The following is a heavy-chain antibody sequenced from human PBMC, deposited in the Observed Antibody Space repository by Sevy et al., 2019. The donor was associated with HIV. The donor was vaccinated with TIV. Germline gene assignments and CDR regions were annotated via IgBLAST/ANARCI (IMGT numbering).Heavy chain of an antibody. D-gene: IGHD2-15*01. CDR1: GFIFSSYG. V-gene: IGHV3-30*18. Sequence: GGSLRLSCVASGFIFSSYGMHWVRQAPGKGLEWVAVISFDGSHEFYADSVKGRFTISRDDSKNTLYLQMNSLNSEDTAVHYCAKDSRSSTTGSCSLYALSNWFDPWGQGTRVTVSS. CDR3: AKDSRSSTTGSCSLYALSNWFDP. CDR2: ISFDGSHE. J-gene: IGHJ5*02.